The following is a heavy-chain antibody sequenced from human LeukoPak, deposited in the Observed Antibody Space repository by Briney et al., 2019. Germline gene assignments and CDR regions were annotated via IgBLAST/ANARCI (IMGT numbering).Heavy chain of an antibody. D-gene: IGHD3-9*01. CDR2: INHSGST. V-gene: IGHV4-34*01. J-gene: IGHJ4*02. Sequence: SETLSLTCAVYGGSFSGYYWSWIRQPPGKGLEWTGEINHSGSTNYNPSLKSRVTISVDTSKNQFSLKLSSVTAADTAVYYCARVDLRYFDWFLSRSFDYWGQGTLVTVSS. CDR3: ARVDLRYFDWFLSRSFDY. CDR1: GGSFSGYY.